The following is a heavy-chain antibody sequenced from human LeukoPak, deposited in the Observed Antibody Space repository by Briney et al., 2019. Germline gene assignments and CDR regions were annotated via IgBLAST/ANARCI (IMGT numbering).Heavy chain of an antibody. Sequence: PGGSLRLSCAASGFTFSSYGMHWVRQAPGKGLEWEAFIRYDGSNKYYADSVKGRFTISRDNSKNTLYPQMNSLRAEDTAVYYCAKRGAVSGSPNPRHFDYWGQGTLVTVSS. CDR1: GFTFSSYG. CDR2: IRYDGSNK. CDR3: AKRGAVSGSPNPRHFDY. D-gene: IGHD3-10*01. J-gene: IGHJ4*02. V-gene: IGHV3-30*02.